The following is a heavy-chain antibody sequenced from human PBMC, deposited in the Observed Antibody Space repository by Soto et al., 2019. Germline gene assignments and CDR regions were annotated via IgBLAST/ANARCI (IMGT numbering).Heavy chain of an antibody. CDR2: IYSSGST. D-gene: IGHD2-2*02. Sequence: SETLSLTCAVSVGSVSSDTHYWRWIRHPPGKRLEWIGFIYSSGSTNYNPSLKSRVTISVDTSKNQFSLKLRSVIVADTAVYHCARFVRSCSGTTCYTRADVWGQGTTVTVSS. CDR1: VGSVSSDTHY. CDR3: ARFVRSCSGTTCYTRADV. V-gene: IGHV4-61*01. J-gene: IGHJ6*02.